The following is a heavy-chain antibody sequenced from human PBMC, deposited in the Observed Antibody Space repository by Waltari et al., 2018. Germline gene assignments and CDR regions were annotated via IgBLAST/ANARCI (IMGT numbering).Heavy chain of an antibody. J-gene: IGHJ4*02. V-gene: IGHV4-38-2*02. D-gene: IGHD3-10*01. CDR3: ARVVPRAANDY. CDR1: GYSIKNNYY. CDR2: IYHTGDT. Sequence: QVQLQESGPGLVKPSGTLSLTCTVSGYSIKNNYYGGWIRQPPGEGLEWIGTIYHTGDTYYNPSLKSRVIISVDTSKNQFSLRLSSVTAADTAVYYCARVVPRAANDYWGQGTLVTVSS.